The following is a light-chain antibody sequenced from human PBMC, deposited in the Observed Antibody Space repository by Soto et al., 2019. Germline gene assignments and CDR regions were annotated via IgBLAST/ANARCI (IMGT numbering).Light chain of an antibody. CDR2: DVT. V-gene: IGLV2-8*01. Sequence: QSVLTQPPSASGSPGQSVTISCTGTSSDVGGYNYVSWYQQHPGKAPKLMIYDVTKRPSGVPDRFSGSKSGNTASLTVSGLQAEDEADYYCSSYAGNNNVLFGGGTKLTVL. J-gene: IGLJ2*01. CDR1: SSDVGGYNY. CDR3: SSYAGNNNVL.